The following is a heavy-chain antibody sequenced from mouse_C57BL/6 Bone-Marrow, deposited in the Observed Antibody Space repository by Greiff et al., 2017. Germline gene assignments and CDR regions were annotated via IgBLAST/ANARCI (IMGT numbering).Heavy chain of an antibody. J-gene: IGHJ1*03. CDR3: ARRRSSFYWYCDV. Sequence: QVQLQQPGAELVKPGASVKLSCKASGYTFTSYWMHWVKQRPGQGLEWIGMIHPNSGSTNYNEKFKSKATLTVDKSSSTAYMQLSSLTSEDSAVDYCARRRSSFYWYCDVWGTGTTVTVSS. CDR1: GYTFTSYW. V-gene: IGHV1-64*01. D-gene: IGHD1-1*01. CDR2: IHPNSGST.